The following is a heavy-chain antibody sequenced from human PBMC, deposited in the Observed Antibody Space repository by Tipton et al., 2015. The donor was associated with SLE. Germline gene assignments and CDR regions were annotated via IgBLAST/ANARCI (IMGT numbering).Heavy chain of an antibody. Sequence: TLSLTCTVSGYYISSGYYWGWIRQPPGKGLEWIGSINHSGSTNYNPSLKSRFTISVDTSKNQFSLKLSSVTAADTAVYYCARGNWGLDYWGQGTLVTVSS. J-gene: IGHJ4*02. D-gene: IGHD7-27*01. V-gene: IGHV4-38-2*02. CDR1: GYYISSGYY. CDR2: INHSGST. CDR3: ARGNWGLDY.